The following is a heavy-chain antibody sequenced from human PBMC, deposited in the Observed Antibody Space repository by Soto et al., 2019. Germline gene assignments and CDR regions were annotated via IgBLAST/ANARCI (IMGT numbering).Heavy chain of an antibody. Sequence: SVKVSCKASGVTFSSYAIRWVRQAPGQELEWMGGIIPIFGTANYAQKFQGRVTITADESTSTAYMELSSLRSEDTAVYYCTSDRGYSYGYGFGYWGQRSLGTISS. V-gene: IGHV1-69*13. CDR1: GVTFSSYA. CDR3: TSDRGYSYGYGFGY. D-gene: IGHD5-18*01. CDR2: IIPIFGTA. J-gene: IGHJ4*03.